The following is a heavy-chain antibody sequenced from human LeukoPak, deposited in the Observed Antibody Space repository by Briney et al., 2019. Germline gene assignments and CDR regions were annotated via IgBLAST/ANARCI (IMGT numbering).Heavy chain of an antibody. J-gene: IGHJ4*02. CDR1: GGSISSGSYY. CDR3: ARVEAAAAPFDY. Sequence: PSETLSLTCTVSGGSISSGSYYWSWLRQPAGKGLEWIGRIYTSGSTNYNPSLKSRVTISVDTSKNQFSLKLSSVTAADTAVYYCARVEAAAAPFDYWGQGTLVTVSS. CDR2: IYTSGST. V-gene: IGHV4-61*02. D-gene: IGHD6-13*01.